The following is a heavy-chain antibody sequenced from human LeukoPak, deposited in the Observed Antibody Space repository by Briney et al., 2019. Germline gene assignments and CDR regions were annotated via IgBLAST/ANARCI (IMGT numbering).Heavy chain of an antibody. CDR1: GGSISSGGYY. J-gene: IGHJ5*02. Sequence: SETLSLTCTVSGGSISSGGYYWSWIRQPPGKGLEWIGEINHSGSTNYNPSLKSRVTISVDTSKNQFSLKLSSVTAADTAVYYCAREEVIVVVPAAMLDNWFDPWGQGTLVTVSS. CDR3: AREEVIVVVPAAMLDNWFDP. CDR2: INHSGST. V-gene: IGHV4-39*07. D-gene: IGHD2-2*01.